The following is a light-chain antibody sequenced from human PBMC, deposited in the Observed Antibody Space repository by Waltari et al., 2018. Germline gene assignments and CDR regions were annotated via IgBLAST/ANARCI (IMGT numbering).Light chain of an antibody. CDR1: HSNIGSNF. Sequence: QSVLTQSPSVSETPGQKITISCSGSHSNIGSNFVNWYQQVPGTAPKLLIYENSHGPPGSPARFSASKPGTSASLAISGLQSQDEADYYCAALDDGLRGPAFGGGTKVTVL. J-gene: IGLJ2*01. CDR3: AALDDGLRGPA. V-gene: IGLV1-47*01. CDR2: ENS.